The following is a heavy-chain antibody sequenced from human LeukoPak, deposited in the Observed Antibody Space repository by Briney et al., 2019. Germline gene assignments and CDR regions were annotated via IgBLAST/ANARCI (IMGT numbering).Heavy chain of an antibody. V-gene: IGHV3-30*18. Sequence: GGSLRLSCAASGFTFSSYGMHWVRQAPGKGLEWVAVTSYDGSDKYFADSVKGRFTISRDNSKNTLYLQMNSLRAEDTAVYYCAKAPRPWVGGATGSRYYFHYWGQGTLVTVSS. CDR2: TSYDGSDK. D-gene: IGHD1-26*01. J-gene: IGHJ4*02. CDR1: GFTFSSYG. CDR3: AKAPRPWVGGATGSRYYFHY.